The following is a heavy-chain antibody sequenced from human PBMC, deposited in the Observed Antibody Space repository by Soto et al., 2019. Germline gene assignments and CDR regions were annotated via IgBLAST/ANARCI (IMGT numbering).Heavy chain of an antibody. V-gene: IGHV1-69*06. J-gene: IGHJ3*02. CDR2: TFRVVNAP. CDR1: GGTLSDHG. D-gene: IGHD3-10*01. Sequence: QVQLEQSGDEVKSPGSSGRVSCKASGGTLSDHGVSWLRQAPGQGLEWVGGTFRVVNAPKYAPKFQGRVTIAADKATSVAYMELSSLRSDDTAFYYCARGVFNSGNNYTGPLAFEIWCQGKMVIV. CDR3: ARGVFNSGNNYTGPLAFEI.